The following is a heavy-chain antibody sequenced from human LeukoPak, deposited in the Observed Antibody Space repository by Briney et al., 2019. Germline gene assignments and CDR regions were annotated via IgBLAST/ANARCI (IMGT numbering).Heavy chain of an antibody. Sequence: GGSLRLSCAASGFTFSSYSMNWVRQAPGKGLEWVSYISSSSSTIYYADSVKGRFTISRDNAKNSLYLQMNSLRAEDTAVYYCARDQGGWGLAAATYYNYMDVWGKGTTVTVSS. V-gene: IGHV3-48*04. J-gene: IGHJ6*03. D-gene: IGHD2-15*01. CDR1: GFTFSSYS. CDR3: ARDQGGWGLAAATYYNYMDV. CDR2: ISSSSSTI.